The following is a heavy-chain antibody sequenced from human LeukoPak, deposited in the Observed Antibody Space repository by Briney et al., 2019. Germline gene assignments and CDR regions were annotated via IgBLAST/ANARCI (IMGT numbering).Heavy chain of an antibody. CDR2: INDVSADI. CDR1: EFTFSLYA. D-gene: IGHD2-2*01. Sequence: GGSLRLSCAASEFTFSLYAMNWVRQAPGKGLEWVSYINDVSADIHYADSVKGRFTISRDNARNTLYLQMNSLRAEDTAVYYCARDTYQPGRIDCWGQGTLVIVSS. J-gene: IGHJ4*02. CDR3: ARDTYQPGRIDC. V-gene: IGHV3-21*05.